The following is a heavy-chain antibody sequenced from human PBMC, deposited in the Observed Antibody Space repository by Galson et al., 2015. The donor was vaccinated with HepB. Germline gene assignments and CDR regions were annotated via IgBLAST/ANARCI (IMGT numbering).Heavy chain of an antibody. CDR3: ASAPESWGGTFDY. D-gene: IGHD1-14*01. CDR1: GFTFSSYS. V-gene: IGHV3-21*01. CDR2: ISSSSSYI. J-gene: IGHJ4*02. Sequence: SLRLSCAASGFTFSSYSMNWVRQAPGKGLEWVSSISSSSSYIYYADSVKGRFTISRDNAKNSLYLQMNSLRAEDTAVYYCASAPESWGGTFDYWGQGTLVTVSS.